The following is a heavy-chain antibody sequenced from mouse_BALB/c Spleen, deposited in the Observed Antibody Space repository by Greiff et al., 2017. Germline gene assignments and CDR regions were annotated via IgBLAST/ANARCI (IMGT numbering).Heavy chain of an antibody. CDR1: GYTFTSYW. CDR2: INPSNGRT. D-gene: IGHD3-3*01. CDR3: ARLGLWDAMDY. J-gene: IGHJ4*01. Sequence: QVQLQQPGAELVKPGASVKLSCKASGYTFTSYWMHWVKQRPGQGLEWIGEINPSNGRTNYNEKFKSKATLTVDKSSSTAYMQLSSLTSEDSAVYYCARLGLWDAMDYWGQGTSVTGSS. V-gene: IGHV1S81*02.